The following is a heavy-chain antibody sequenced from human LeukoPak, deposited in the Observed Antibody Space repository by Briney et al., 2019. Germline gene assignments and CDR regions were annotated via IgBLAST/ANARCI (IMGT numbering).Heavy chain of an antibody. Sequence: PGGSLRLSCAASGFTFSSYEMNWVRQAPGKGLEWVSYISSSGSTIYYADSVKGRFTISRDNAKNSLYLQMNSLRAEDTAVYYCARDPPPYYYDSSGYPPYYFDYWGQGTLVTVSS. CDR3: ARDPPPYYYDSSGYPPYYFDY. CDR1: GFTFSSYE. D-gene: IGHD3-22*01. V-gene: IGHV3-48*03. J-gene: IGHJ4*02. CDR2: ISSSGSTI.